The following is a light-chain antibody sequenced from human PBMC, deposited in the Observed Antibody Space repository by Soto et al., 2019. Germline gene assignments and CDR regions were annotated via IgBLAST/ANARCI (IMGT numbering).Light chain of an antibody. CDR1: QSISSX. CDR2: AAS. J-gene: IGKJ4*01. Sequence: DIQMTQSPSSLSASVGDRVTITCRASQSISSXLNWYQQKPGKAPKLLIYAASTLQSGVPSRFSGSGSGTEFTLTISSLQPEDFATYYCQLLNGYVALTCGGGTKVDIK. CDR3: QLLNGYVALT. V-gene: IGKV1-9*01.